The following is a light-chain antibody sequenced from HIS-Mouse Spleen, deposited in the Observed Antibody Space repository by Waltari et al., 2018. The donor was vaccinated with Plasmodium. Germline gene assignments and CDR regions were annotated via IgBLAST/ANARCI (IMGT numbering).Light chain of an antibody. J-gene: IGKJ4*01. V-gene: IGKV1-8*01. CDR1: QGISSY. Sequence: AIRMTQSPSSFSASTGDRVTITCRASQGISSYLDWYQQKPGKAPKLLLYAASTLQSGVPSRFSGSGSGTDVTLTISCLQSEDFATYYCQQYYSYPLTFGGGTKVEIK. CDR2: AAS. CDR3: QQYYSYPLT.